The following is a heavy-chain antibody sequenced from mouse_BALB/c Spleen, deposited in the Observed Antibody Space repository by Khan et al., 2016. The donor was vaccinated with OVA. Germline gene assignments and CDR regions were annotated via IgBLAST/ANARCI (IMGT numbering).Heavy chain of an antibody. CDR1: GYTFTSYW. Sequence: DLVKPGTSVKLSCKASGYTFTSYWINWIKQRPGQGLEWIGRIGPGSSNTYYNEMFKGKAALTVDTSSSTAYIQLSSLSSEDSAVNYCAREKYYGSSCYAMDYWGQGTSVTVSS. V-gene: IGHV1S41*01. CDR3: AREKYYGSSCYAMDY. CDR2: IGPGSSNT. J-gene: IGHJ4*01. D-gene: IGHD1-1*01.